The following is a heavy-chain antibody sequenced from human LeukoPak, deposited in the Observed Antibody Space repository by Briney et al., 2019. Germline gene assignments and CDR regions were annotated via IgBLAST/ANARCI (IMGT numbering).Heavy chain of an antibody. CDR1: GYSFTSYW. CDR2: IYPGDSDT. V-gene: IGHV5-51*04. CDR3: ARGSNSSSSRKPYYYYMDV. D-gene: IGHD6-6*01. Sequence: GESLKISCKGSGYSFTSYWIGWVRQMPGKGLEWMGIIYPGDSDTRYSPSFQGQVTISADKPISTAYLQWSSLKASDTAMYYCARGSNSSSSRKPYYYYMDVWGKGTTVTVSS. J-gene: IGHJ6*03.